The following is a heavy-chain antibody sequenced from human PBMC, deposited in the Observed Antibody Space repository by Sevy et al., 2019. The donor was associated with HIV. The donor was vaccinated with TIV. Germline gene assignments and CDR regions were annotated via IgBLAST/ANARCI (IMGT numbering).Heavy chain of an antibody. Sequence: GGSLRLSCAASGFTFSSYAMSWVRQAPGKGLEWVSAISGSGGSTYYADSVKGRFTISRDNSKNTLYLQMNSLRAEDTAVYYCAILNALSWAFFDYWAQRTLVTVSS. CDR1: GFTFSSYA. D-gene: IGHD1-26*01. J-gene: IGHJ4*02. CDR2: ISGSGGST. V-gene: IGHV3-23*01. CDR3: AILNALSWAFFDY.